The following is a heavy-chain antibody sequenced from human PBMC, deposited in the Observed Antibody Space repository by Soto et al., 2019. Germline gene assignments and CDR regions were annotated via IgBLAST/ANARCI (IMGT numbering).Heavy chain of an antibody. D-gene: IGHD3-16*01. V-gene: IGHV3-23*01. CDR1: GFTFSSYA. Sequence: EVQLLESGGGLVQPGGSLRLSCAASGFTFSSYAMSWVRQAPGTGLEWVSAISGSGGSTYYADSVKGRFTISRDNSKNTLYLQMNSLRAADTALYYCAKVLRGGAMPGPDYWGQGTLVTVAS. J-gene: IGHJ4*02. CDR2: ISGSGGST. CDR3: AKVLRGGAMPGPDY.